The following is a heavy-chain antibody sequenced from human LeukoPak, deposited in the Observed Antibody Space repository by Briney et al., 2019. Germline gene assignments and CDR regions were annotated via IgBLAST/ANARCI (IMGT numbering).Heavy chain of an antibody. Sequence: NASETLSLTCTVSGVSISGGDYYWSWIRQPPGKGLEWIGYIYYSGSTYYNPSLKSRVTISVDTSKNQFSLKLSSVTAADTAVYYCARVPGYYDSSDFDYWGQGTLVTVSS. V-gene: IGHV4-30-4*01. CDR1: GVSISGGDYY. D-gene: IGHD3-22*01. J-gene: IGHJ4*02. CDR3: ARVPGYYDSSDFDY. CDR2: IYYSGST.